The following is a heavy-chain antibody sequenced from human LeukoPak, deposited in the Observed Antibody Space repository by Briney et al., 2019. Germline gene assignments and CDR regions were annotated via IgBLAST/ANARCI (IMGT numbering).Heavy chain of an antibody. Sequence: GASVKVSCKASGYTFTGYYMHWVRQAPGQGLEWMGIINPSGGSTSYAQKFQGRVTMTRDMSTSTVYMELSSLRSEDTAVYYCARERSAGYSSGWYQTDWGQGTLVTVSS. J-gene: IGHJ4*02. CDR2: INPSGGST. D-gene: IGHD6-19*01. CDR3: ARERSAGYSSGWYQTD. CDR1: GYTFTGYY. V-gene: IGHV1-46*01.